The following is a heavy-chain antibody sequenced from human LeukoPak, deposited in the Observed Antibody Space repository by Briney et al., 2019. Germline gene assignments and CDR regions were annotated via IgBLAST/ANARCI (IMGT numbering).Heavy chain of an antibody. D-gene: IGHD3-22*01. V-gene: IGHV4-34*01. CDR1: GGSFSGYY. Sequence: SETLSLTCAVYGGSFSGYYWSWIRQPPGKGLEWIGEINHSGSTNYNPSLKSRVTISVDTSKNQFSLKLSSVTAADTAVYFCARDYYYHNSGFFGYWGQGTLVTVSS. J-gene: IGHJ4*02. CDR3: ARDYYYHNSGFFGY. CDR2: INHSGST.